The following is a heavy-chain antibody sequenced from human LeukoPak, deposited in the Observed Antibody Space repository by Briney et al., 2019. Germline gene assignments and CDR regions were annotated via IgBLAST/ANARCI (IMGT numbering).Heavy chain of an antibody. CDR1: GFTFSNYA. Sequence: PGGSLRLSCAASGFTFSNYAMTWVRQAPGKGLEWVSAVSGSGSGTYYADSVKGRFTISRDNSRNTLYLQLNSLTAEDTAVYYCAKEPRGYIYGCDYWGQGTLVTVSS. J-gene: IGHJ4*02. V-gene: IGHV3-23*01. CDR2: VSGSGSGT. D-gene: IGHD5-18*01. CDR3: AKEPRGYIYGCDY.